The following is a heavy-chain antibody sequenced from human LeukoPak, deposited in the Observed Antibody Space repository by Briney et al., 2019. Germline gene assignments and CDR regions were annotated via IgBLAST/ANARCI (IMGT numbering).Heavy chain of an antibody. Sequence: SQTLSLTCAVSGGSISSGGYSWSWIRQPPGKGLEWIGYIYHSGSTYYNPSLKSRVTISVDTSKNQFSLKLSSVTAADTAVYYCARRDRYSYGLGGFDYWGQGTLVTVSS. CDR3: ARRDRYSYGLGGFDY. CDR2: IYHSGST. V-gene: IGHV4-30-2*03. J-gene: IGHJ4*02. D-gene: IGHD5-18*01. CDR1: GGSISSGGYS.